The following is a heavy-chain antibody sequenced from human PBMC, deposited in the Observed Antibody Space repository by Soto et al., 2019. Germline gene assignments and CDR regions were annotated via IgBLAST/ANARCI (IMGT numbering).Heavy chain of an antibody. CDR3: ARQISRDYYDSNGFTSRGYYYGMDV. CDR2: IYPGDSDT. CDR1: GYSFTSYW. V-gene: IGHV5-51*01. D-gene: IGHD3-22*01. J-gene: IGHJ6*02. Sequence: GESLKISCKGSGYSFTSYWNGWVRQMPGKGLEWMGIIYPGDSDTRYSPSFQGQVTIPADKSISTAYLQWSSLKASDTAMYYCARQISRDYYDSNGFTSRGYYYGMDVWGQGTTVIVSS.